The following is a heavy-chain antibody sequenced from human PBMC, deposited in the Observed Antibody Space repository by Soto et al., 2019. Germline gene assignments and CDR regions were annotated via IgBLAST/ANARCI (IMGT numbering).Heavy chain of an antibody. D-gene: IGHD1-7*01. CDR3: ARVTGTTFCLDY. CDR1: GFTFSSYW. CDR2: INSDGSST. J-gene: IGHJ4*02. V-gene: IGHV3-74*01. Sequence: GGSLRLSCAASGFTFSSYWMHWVRQAPGKGLVWVSRINSDGSSTSYADSVKGRFTISRDNAKNSLYLQMNSLRAEDTAVYYCARVTGTTFCLDYWGQGTLVTVSS.